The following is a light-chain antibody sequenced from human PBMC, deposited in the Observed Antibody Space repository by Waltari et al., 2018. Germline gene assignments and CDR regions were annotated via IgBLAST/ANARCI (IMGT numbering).Light chain of an antibody. V-gene: IGKV3-15*01. J-gene: IGKJ2*01. Sequence: WERATLSCRASQSVSSNLAWYQQKPGQAPRLLIYGASTRATGIPARFSGSGSGTEFTLTISSLQSEDFAVYYCQQYNNWPPGTFGQGTKLEIK. CDR2: GAS. CDR3: QQYNNWPPGT. CDR1: QSVSSN.